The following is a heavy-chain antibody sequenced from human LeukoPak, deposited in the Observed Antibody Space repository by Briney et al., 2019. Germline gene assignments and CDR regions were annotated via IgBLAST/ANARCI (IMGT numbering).Heavy chain of an antibody. V-gene: IGHV1-8*01. CDR2: MNPNSGNT. J-gene: IGHJ4*02. D-gene: IGHD6-25*01. Sequence: GASVKVSCMASGYTSTTCVIKWVLQATGQGLEWMGWMNPNSGNTGYAQSFQGRVTMTRHTSISTAYMELSNLRSEDTAIYYCTRWSSGRRDYWGQGTLVTVSS. CDR3: TRWSSGRRDY. CDR1: GYTSTTCV.